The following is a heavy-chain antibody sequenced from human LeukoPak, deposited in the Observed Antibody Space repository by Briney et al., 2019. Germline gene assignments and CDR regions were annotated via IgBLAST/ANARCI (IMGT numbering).Heavy chain of an antibody. CDR1: GYRFSDYG. J-gene: IGHJ4*02. D-gene: IGHD1-26*01. V-gene: IGHV1-18*01. CDR3: ARDLGEGAKRDLDF. Sequence: GASAKVSCKTSGYRFSDYGISWVRQAPGQGLQWMGWINTYNGNTGYAQSLQGRATMTIDTATATAYLEVRSLISDDTAVYYCARDLGEGAKRDLDFWGQGTLVTVSS. CDR2: INTYNGNT.